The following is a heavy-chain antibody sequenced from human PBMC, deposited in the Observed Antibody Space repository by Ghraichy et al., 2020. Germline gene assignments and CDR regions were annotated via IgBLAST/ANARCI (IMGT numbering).Heavy chain of an antibody. V-gene: IGHV3-30*18. D-gene: IGHD3-22*01. CDR2: TSYDGSKK. CDR1: GFTFSRYG. J-gene: IGHJ6*02. Sequence: GESLNISCAVSGFTFSRYGMHWVRQAPGKGLEWVAVTSYDGSKKNYADSVKGRFTISRDNSKNTLYLQMSSLRAEDTAVYYCAKERDSSGYYSFRGDYYGMDVWGQGTTVTVSS. CDR3: AKERDSSGYYSFRGDYYGMDV.